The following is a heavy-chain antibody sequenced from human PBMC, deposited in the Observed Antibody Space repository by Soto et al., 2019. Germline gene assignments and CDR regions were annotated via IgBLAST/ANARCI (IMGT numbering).Heavy chain of an antibody. CDR1: GFTFSSYW. CDR2: INSDGSST. V-gene: IGHV3-74*01. D-gene: IGHD1-26*01. CDR3: ARKEGGYYYYGMDV. Sequence: EVQLVESGGGLVQPGGSLRLSCAASGFTFSSYWMHWVRQAPGKGLVWVSRINSDGSSTSYADSVKGRFTISRDNAKNTLYLQMNSLRAEDTAVYYCARKEGGYYYYGMDVWGQGTTVTVSS. J-gene: IGHJ6*02.